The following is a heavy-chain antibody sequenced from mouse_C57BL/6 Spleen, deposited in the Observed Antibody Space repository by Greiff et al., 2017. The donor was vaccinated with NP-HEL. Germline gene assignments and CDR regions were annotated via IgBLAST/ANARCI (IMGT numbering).Heavy chain of an antibody. J-gene: IGHJ4*01. CDR2: INDSSGYT. CDR3: ARGGAMDY. Sequence: QVQLQQSGAELARPGASVKMSCKASGYTFTSYTMHWVKQRPGQGLEWIGNINDSSGYTKYNQKFKDKATLTADKSSSTAYMQLSSLTSEDSAGYYCARGGAMDYWGQGTSVTVSS. V-gene: IGHV1-4*01. CDR1: GYTFTSYT.